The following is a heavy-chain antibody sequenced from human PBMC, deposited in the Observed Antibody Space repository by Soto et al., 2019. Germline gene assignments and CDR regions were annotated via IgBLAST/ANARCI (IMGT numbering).Heavy chain of an antibody. CDR1: GYTFTSYV. J-gene: IGHJ4*02. CDR2: ISAYTGNT. CDR3: ARVGIVVVVAATTFDY. V-gene: IGHV1-18*01. Sequence: QVQLVQSGAEVKKPGASVKVSCKVSGYTFTSYVISWVRQAPGQGLELMGWISAYTGNTNYAQKLQGRVTMNTDTSTSSAYMELRSLRSDDTAVYYGARVGIVVVVAATTFDYWGQGTLVTVSS. D-gene: IGHD2-15*01.